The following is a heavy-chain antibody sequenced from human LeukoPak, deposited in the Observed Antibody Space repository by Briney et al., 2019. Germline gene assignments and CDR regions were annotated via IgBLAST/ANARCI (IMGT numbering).Heavy chain of an antibody. CDR2: TYYRSKWYN. CDR3: ARHQNGAVAGTGTGTVFDY. V-gene: IGHV6-1*01. Sequence: SQTLSLTCAISGDSVSSNSAAWNWIWQSPSRGLEWLGRTYYRSKWYNDCAVSVKSRITINPDTSKNQFSLQLNSVTPEDTAVYYCARHQNGAVAGTGTGTVFDYWGQGTLVTVSS. D-gene: IGHD6-19*01. J-gene: IGHJ4*02. CDR1: GDSVSSNSAA.